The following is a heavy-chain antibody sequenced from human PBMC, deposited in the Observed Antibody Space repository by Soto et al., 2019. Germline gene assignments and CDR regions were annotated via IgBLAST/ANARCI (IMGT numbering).Heavy chain of an antibody. V-gene: IGHV4-34*01. CDR2: INHSGST. Sequence: PSETLSLTCAVYGGSFSGYYWSWIRQPPGKGLEWIGEINHSGSTNYNPSLKSRVTISVDTSKNQFSLKLSSVTAADTAVYYCARGMAGTGWEFDYWGQGTLVTVSS. CDR3: ARGMAGTGWEFDY. J-gene: IGHJ4*02. CDR1: GGSFSGYY. D-gene: IGHD6-19*01.